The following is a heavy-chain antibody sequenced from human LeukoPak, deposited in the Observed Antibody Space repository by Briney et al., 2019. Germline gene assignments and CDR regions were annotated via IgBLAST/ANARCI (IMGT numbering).Heavy chain of an antibody. CDR3: ARLGLHDGMDV. V-gene: IGHV3-21*01. Sequence: GGSLRLSRAASGFTFSSYSMNWVRQAPGKGLEWVSSISSSSSYIYYADSVKGRFTISRDNAKNSLYLKMNSLRAGDTAVYYCARLGLHDGMDVWGQGTTVTVSS. CDR2: ISSSSSYI. J-gene: IGHJ6*02. D-gene: IGHD5-12*01. CDR1: GFTFSSYS.